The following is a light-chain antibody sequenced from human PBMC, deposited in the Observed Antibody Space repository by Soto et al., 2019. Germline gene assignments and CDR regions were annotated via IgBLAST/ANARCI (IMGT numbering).Light chain of an antibody. CDR2: DAS. V-gene: IGKV3-11*01. CDR3: QQRCNWPLT. J-gene: IGKJ1*01. CDR1: QSVSSY. Sequence: EIVLTQSPATLSLSPGERATLSCRASQSVSSYFAWYQQKPGQAPRLLLYDASNRATGIPARFSGSGSGTDFTLTISSLEPEVFAVYDCQQRCNWPLTVGQGTKVEIK.